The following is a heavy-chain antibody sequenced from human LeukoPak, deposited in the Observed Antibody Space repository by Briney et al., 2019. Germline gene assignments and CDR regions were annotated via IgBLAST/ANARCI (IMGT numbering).Heavy chain of an antibody. CDR2: IYYSGST. CDR3: ARGASDPNAFDI. D-gene: IGHD6-25*01. Sequence: SETLSLTCTVSGYSISSGYYWGWIRQPPGKGLEWIGYIYYSGSTNYNPSLKSRVTISVDTSKNQFSLKLSSVTAADTAVYYCARGASDPNAFDIWGQGTMVTVSS. V-gene: IGHV4-61*01. J-gene: IGHJ3*02. CDR1: GYSISSGYY.